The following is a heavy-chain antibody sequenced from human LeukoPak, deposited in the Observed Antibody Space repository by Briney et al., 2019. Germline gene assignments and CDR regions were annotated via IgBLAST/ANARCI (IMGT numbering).Heavy chain of an antibody. CDR1: GFTFSSYA. V-gene: IGHV3-30*04. Sequence: GRSLRLSCAASGFTFSSYAMHWVRQAPGKGLEWVAVISYDGSNKYYADSVKGRFTISRDNSKNTLYLQMNSLRAEDTAVYYCAKGRYSYEYYFGYWGQGTLVTVSS. J-gene: IGHJ4*02. D-gene: IGHD5-18*01. CDR3: AKGRYSYEYYFGY. CDR2: ISYDGSNK.